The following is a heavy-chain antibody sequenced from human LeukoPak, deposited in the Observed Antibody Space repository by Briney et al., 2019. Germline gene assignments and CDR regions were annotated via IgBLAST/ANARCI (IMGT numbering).Heavy chain of an antibody. J-gene: IGHJ4*02. CDR3: ARDTYYYDSSGLQKYYFDY. CDR1: GGSLSSFY. D-gene: IGHD3-22*01. Sequence: SETLSLTCSVSGGSLSSFYCNWMRQPAGKGPEWIGRIYTSGTTTYNPSLKSRVTMSVDTSKNQFSLKLSSVTAADTAVYYCARDTYYYDSSGLQKYYFDYWGQGTLVTVSS. V-gene: IGHV4-4*07. CDR2: IYTSGTT.